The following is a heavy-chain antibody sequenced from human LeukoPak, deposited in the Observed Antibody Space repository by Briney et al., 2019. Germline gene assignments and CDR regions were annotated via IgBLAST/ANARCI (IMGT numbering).Heavy chain of an antibody. Sequence: GGSLRLSCAASGFTFNRNAISWVRQAPGKGLEWVSSISSSSSYIYYADSVEGRFTISRDNAKNSLYLQMNSLRAEDTAVYYCARDGGIAAAGTGGGYYYMDVWGKGTTVTVSS. CDR1: GFTFNRNA. V-gene: IGHV3-21*01. CDR2: ISSSSSYI. CDR3: ARDGGIAAAGTGGGYYYMDV. J-gene: IGHJ6*03. D-gene: IGHD6-13*01.